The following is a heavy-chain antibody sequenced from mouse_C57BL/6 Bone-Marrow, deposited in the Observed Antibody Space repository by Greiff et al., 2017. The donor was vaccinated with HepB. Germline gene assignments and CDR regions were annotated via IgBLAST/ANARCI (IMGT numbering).Heavy chain of an antibody. CDR2: IYPSDSET. Sequence: VQLQQPGAELVRPGSSVKLSCKASGYTFTSYWMDWVKQRPGQGLEWIGNIYPSDSETHYNQKFKDKATLTVDKSSSTAYMQLSSLTSEDSAVYYGARGGYSLDYWGQGTTLTVSS. J-gene: IGHJ2*01. CDR1: GYTFTSYW. D-gene: IGHD2-12*01. V-gene: IGHV1-61*01. CDR3: ARGGYSLDY.